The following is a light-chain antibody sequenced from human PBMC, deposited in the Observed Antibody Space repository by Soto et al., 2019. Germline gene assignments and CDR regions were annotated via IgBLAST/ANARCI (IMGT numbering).Light chain of an antibody. J-gene: IGLJ2*01. CDR3: QSYDNSNVV. CDR1: GGSIATNY. V-gene: IGLV6-57*02. CDR2: EDN. Sequence: NFMLTQPHSVSESPGKTVTISCTGSGGSIATNYVQWYQQRPGSAPTTVIYEDNERPSGVPDRFSGSIDSSSNSASLTISGLKTEDEAVYYCQSYDNSNVVFGGGTKLTVL.